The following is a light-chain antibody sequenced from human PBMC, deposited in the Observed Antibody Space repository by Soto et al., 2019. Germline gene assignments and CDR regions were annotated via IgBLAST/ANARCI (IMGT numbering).Light chain of an antibody. CDR2: EVT. V-gene: IGLV2-14*01. Sequence: QSVLTQPASVSGSPGLSITVSCTGTSSDVGGYNYVSWYQQHPGKAPKLLIYEVTNRPSGVSNRFSGSKSGNTASLNISGLQAEDEADYYCSSYTSRSTLIFGPGTKVTVL. CDR1: SSDVGGYNY. CDR3: SSYTSRSTLI. J-gene: IGLJ1*01.